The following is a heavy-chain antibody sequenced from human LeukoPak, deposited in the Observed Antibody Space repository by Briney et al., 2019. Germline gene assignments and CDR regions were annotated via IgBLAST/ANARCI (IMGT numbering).Heavy chain of an antibody. CDR2: INPNSGGT. J-gene: IGHJ4*02. V-gene: IGHV1-2*02. CDR3: AVESYRSFDY. D-gene: IGHD1-26*01. Sequence: ASVKVSCNASGYTFTGYYMHWVRQAPGQGLEWVGWINPNSGGTNYAQKFQGRVTMTRDTSISTAYMELSGLRSDDTAVYYCAVESYRSFDYWGQGTLVTVSS. CDR1: GYTFTGYY.